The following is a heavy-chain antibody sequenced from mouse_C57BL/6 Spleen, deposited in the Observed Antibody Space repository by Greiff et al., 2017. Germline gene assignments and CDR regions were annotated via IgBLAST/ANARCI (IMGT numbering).Heavy chain of an antibody. CDR2: IDPSDSYT. CDR1: GYTFTSYW. J-gene: IGHJ1*03. D-gene: IGHD1-1*01. CDR3: ALRTVDWYFGG. V-gene: IGHV1-59*01. Sequence: VQLQQPGAELVRPGTSVKLSCKASGYTFTSYWMHWVKQRPGQGLEWIGVIDPSDSYTNYNQKFKGKATLTVDTSSSTAYMQLSSLTSEDSAVYYCALRTVDWYFGGWGTGTTVTVSS.